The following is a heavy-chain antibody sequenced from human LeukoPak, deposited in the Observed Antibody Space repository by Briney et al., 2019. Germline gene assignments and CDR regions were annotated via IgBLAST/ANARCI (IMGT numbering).Heavy chain of an antibody. Sequence: GESLKISCKGSGYSFTSYWISWVRQMPGKGLEWMGRIDPSDSYTNYSPSFQGHATISADKSISTAYLQWSSLKASDTAMYYCARLSSGSYYTYYYGMDVWGKGTTVTVSS. CDR1: GYSFTSYW. CDR2: IDPSDSYT. D-gene: IGHD3-10*01. CDR3: ARLSSGSYYTYYYGMDV. V-gene: IGHV5-10-1*01. J-gene: IGHJ6*04.